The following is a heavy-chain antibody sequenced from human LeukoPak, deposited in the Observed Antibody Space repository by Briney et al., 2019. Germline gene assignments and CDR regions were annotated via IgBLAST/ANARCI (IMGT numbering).Heavy chain of an antibody. CDR1: GFTISSNY. V-gene: IGHV3-66*03. J-gene: IGHJ5*02. CDR2: LYTSGST. CDR3: TRDRAGTQSLVEFDR. Sequence: GGSLRLSCAASGFTISSNYMSWVGQGPGKGLEWWTVLYTSGSTFYADYVMSRFTISRDNSKNTLFHQMNSLRAEDSAVYYGTRDRAGTQSLVEFDRWGQGTLVTVSS. D-gene: IGHD3-10*01.